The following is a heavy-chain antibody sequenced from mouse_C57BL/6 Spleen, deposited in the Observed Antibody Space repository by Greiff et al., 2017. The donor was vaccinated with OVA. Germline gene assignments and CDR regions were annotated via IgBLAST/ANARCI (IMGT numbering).Heavy chain of an antibody. J-gene: IGHJ1*03. CDR3: ARADSNYPYWYVDV. CDR1: GYTFTSYG. V-gene: IGHV1-58*01. CDR2: IYIGNGYT. Sequence: EVKVVESGAELVRPGSSVKMSCKTSGYTFTSYGINWVKQRPGQGLEWIGYIYIGNGYTEYNEKFKGKATLTSDTSSSTAYMQLSSLTSEDSAIDFCARADSNYPYWYVDVWGTGTTVTVSS. D-gene: IGHD2-5*01.